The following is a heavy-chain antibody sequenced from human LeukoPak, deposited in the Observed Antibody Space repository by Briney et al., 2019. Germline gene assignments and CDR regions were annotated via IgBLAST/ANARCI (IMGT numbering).Heavy chain of an antibody. CDR2: MNPNSGNT. J-gene: IGHJ5*02. CDR3: ARGHREYCSSTSCYRTGSWFDP. Sequence: GASVKVSCKASGYTFTSYDINWVRQATGQGLAWMGWMNPNSGNTGYAQKFQGRVTMTRNTSISTAYMELSSLRSEDTAVYYCARGHREYCSSTSCYRTGSWFDPWGQGTLVTVSS. V-gene: IGHV1-8*01. CDR1: GYTFTSYD. D-gene: IGHD2-2*02.